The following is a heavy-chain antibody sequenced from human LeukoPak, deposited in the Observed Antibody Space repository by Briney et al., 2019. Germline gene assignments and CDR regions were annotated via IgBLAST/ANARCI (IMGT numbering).Heavy chain of an antibody. CDR2: IYYSGST. V-gene: IGHV4-39*01. D-gene: IGHD3-3*01. Sequence: SETLSLTCTVSGGSISSSSYYWGWIRQPPGKGLEWIGSIYYSGSTYYNPSLKSRVTISVDTSKNQFSLKLSSVTAADAAVYYCARLSGYYDYYYYYYTDVWGKGTTVTVSS. CDR3: ARLSGYYDYYYYYYTDV. CDR1: GGSISSSSYY. J-gene: IGHJ6*03.